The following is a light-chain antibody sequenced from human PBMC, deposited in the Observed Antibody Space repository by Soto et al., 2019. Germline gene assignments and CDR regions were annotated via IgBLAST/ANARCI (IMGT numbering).Light chain of an antibody. Sequence: SSELTQPPSVSVAPGKTARITCGGNNIGSESVHWYQQKPGQAPVLVIYYDADRPSGIPERFSGSNSGNTATLTISRVEAGDEADYHCQVWDDSSDHPVFGGGTKLTVL. CDR2: YDA. V-gene: IGLV3-21*04. CDR1: NIGSES. J-gene: IGLJ7*01. CDR3: QVWDDSSDHPV.